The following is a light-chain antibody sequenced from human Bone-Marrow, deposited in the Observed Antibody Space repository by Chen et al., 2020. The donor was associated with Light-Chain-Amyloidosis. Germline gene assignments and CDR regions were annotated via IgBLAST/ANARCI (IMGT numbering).Light chain of an antibody. CDR3: QSADSSGTYEVI. Sequence: SYELTQPPSVSVSPGQTARITCSGDDLPTKYAYWYQQKPGQAPVLVIHRDTERPSGMSERFSGSSSGTTAPLTISGVQAEDEDDYHCQSADSSGTYEVIFGGGTKLTVL. CDR1: DLPTKY. J-gene: IGLJ2*01. CDR2: RDT. V-gene: IGLV3-25*03.